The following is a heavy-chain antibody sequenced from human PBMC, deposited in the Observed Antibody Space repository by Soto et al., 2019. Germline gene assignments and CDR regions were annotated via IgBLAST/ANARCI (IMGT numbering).Heavy chain of an antibody. CDR2: ISGGGGST. CDR3: AKGLGSSSHIGRWSYTYYCMHA. Sequence: PGGSLRLSCAASGFTFSSYAMSWVRQAPGKGLEWVSAISGGGGSTYYADSVKGRFTISRDNSKNTLYLQMNSLSAEDTAVYYCAKGLGSSSHIGRWSYTYYCMHALGHAPTVTV. CDR1: GFTFSSYA. V-gene: IGHV3-23*01. D-gene: IGHD6-6*01. J-gene: IGHJ6*02.